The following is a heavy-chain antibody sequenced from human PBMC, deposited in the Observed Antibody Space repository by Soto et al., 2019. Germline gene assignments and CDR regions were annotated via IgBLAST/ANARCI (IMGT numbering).Heavy chain of an antibody. CDR3: ARCMITFGGVIVETFDY. V-gene: IGHV3-21*01. D-gene: IGHD3-16*02. J-gene: IGHJ4*02. Sequence: PGGSLRLSCAAAGFSFSSYSMNWVRQAPGKGLEWVSSISSSSSYIYYADSVKGRFTISRDNAKNSLYLQMNSLRAEDTAVYYCARCMITFGGVIVETFDYWGQGTLVTVSS. CDR2: ISSSSSYI. CDR1: GFSFSSYS.